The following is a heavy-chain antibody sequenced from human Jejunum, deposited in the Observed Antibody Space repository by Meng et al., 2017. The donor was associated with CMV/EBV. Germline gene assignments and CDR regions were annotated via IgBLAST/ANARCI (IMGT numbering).Heavy chain of an antibody. Sequence: SRYAMSWVRQAPGQGLEWVSILSSGSTITNYADSAKGRFTISRDNSKNTLYLQMNSLRAEDTAVYYCAKDISFRRLLSGYYYGMDAWGQGTTVTVSS. CDR1: SRYA. J-gene: IGHJ6*02. D-gene: IGHD6-25*01. CDR3: AKDISFRRLLSGYYYGMDA. CDR2: LSSGSTIT. V-gene: IGHV3-23*03.